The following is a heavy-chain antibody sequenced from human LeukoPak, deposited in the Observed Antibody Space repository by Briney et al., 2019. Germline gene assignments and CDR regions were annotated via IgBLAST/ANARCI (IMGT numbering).Heavy chain of an antibody. CDR1: GGSISSYY. D-gene: IGHD3-22*01. CDR3: ARAYYYDSSGYYPFDP. V-gene: IGHV4-59*01. Sequence: SETLSLTCTVSGGSISSYYWSWLRQPPGKGLEWIGYIYYSGSTNYNPSLKSRVTISVDTSKNQFSLKLSSVTAADTAVYYCARAYYYDSSGYYPFDPWGQGTLVTVSS. CDR2: IYYSGST. J-gene: IGHJ5*02.